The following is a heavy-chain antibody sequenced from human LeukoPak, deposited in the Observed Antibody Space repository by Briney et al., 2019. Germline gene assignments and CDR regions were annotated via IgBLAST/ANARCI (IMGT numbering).Heavy chain of an antibody. CDR2: IYYSGST. CDR1: GGSISSYY. D-gene: IGHD6-13*01. CDR3: ARATYGYSSSWYPNYYMDV. J-gene: IGHJ6*03. Sequence: SETLSLTCTVSGGSISSYYWSWIRQPPGKGLEWIGYIYYSGSTNYNPSLKSRVTISVDTSKNQFSLKLSSVTAADTAVYYCARATYGYSSSWYPNYYMDVWGKGTTVTISS. V-gene: IGHV4-59*01.